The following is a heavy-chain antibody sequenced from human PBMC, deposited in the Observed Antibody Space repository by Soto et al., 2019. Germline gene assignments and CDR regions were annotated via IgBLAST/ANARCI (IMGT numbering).Heavy chain of an antibody. Sequence: ASVKVSCKASGYTFTSYAMHWVRQAPGQRLEWMGWINAGNGNTKYSQKFQGRVTITRDTSASTAYMELSSLRSEDTAVYYCARERGNYYYLDVWGKGTTVTVSS. CDR2: INAGNGNT. J-gene: IGHJ6*03. CDR1: GYTFTSYA. V-gene: IGHV1-3*01. CDR3: ARERGNYYYLDV.